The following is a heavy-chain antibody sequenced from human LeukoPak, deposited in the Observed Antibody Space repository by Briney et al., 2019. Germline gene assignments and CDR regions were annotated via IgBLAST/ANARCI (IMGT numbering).Heavy chain of an antibody. Sequence: GGSLRLSCAASGFTFSSYATSWVRQAPGKGLEWVSAISGSGGSTYYADSVKGRSTISRDNSKNTLYLQMNSLRAEDTAVYYCAKVRMVVVVPAAIDYWGQGTLVTVSS. CDR2: ISGSGGST. V-gene: IGHV3-23*01. CDR1: GFTFSSYA. D-gene: IGHD2-2*01. J-gene: IGHJ4*02. CDR3: AKVRMVVVVPAAIDY.